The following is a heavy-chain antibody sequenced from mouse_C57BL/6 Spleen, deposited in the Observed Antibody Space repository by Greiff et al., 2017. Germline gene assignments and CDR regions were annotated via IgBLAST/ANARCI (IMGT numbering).Heavy chain of an antibody. V-gene: IGHV5-6*01. D-gene: IGHD1-1*01. CDR1: GFTFSSYG. CDR3: ARHRDYYGSSYHFDY. Sequence: EVMLVESGGDLVKPGGSLKLSCAASGFTFSSYGMSWVRQTPDKRLEWVATISSGGSYTYYPDSVKGRFTISRDNAKNTLYLQMSSLKSEDTAMYYCARHRDYYGSSYHFDYWGQGTTLTVSS. J-gene: IGHJ2*01. CDR2: ISSGGSYT.